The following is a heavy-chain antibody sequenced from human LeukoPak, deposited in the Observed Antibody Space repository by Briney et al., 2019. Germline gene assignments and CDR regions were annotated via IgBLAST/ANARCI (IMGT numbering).Heavy chain of an antibody. CDR1: GFTFKNYG. V-gene: IGHV3-33*06. D-gene: IGHD3-3*01. CDR2: IWYDGSKT. J-gene: IGHJ3*02. Sequence: GGSLRLSCVTSGFTFKNYGMHWVRQAPGNGLDWVAIIWYDGSKTYYGDSVKGRFTISRDNSKNTLYLQMNSLRVEDTAVYFCAKDWDFWRGYPYAFDIWGQGTMVTVPS. CDR3: AKDWDFWRGYPYAFDI.